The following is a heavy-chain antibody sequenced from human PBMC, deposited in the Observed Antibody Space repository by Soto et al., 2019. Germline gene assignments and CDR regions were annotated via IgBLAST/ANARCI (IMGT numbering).Heavy chain of an antibody. Sequence: GGSLRLSCAASGFTFSSYAMHWVRQAPGKGLEWVAVISYDGSNKYYADSVKGRFTISRDNSKNTLYLQMNSLRAEDTAVYYCAREPFHSSSYRGYFDYWGQGTLVTVSS. J-gene: IGHJ4*02. CDR1: GFTFSSYA. CDR2: ISYDGSNK. CDR3: AREPFHSSSYRGYFDY. D-gene: IGHD6-13*01. V-gene: IGHV3-30-3*01.